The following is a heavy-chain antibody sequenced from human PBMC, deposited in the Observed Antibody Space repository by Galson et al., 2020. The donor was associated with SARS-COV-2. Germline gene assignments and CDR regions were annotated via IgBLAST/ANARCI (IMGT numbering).Heavy chain of an antibody. CDR3: ARDSPHGMRGYRPYDI. CDR2: IHYSGGRT. CDR1: GGSISSSDRY. V-gene: IGHV4-39*07. Sequence: SETLSLTCTVSGGSISSSDRYWGWIRQPPGQGLEWIASIHYSGGRTYYNLSLKSRVTIFVHTSTNQFSLGLNSVTAADTAVYYCARDSPHGMRGYRPYDIWGRGKLVTVSS. D-gene: IGHD3-22*01. J-gene: IGHJ3*02.